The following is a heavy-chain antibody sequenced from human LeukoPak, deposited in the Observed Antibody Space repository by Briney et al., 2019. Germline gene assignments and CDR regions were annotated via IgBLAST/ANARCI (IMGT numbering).Heavy chain of an antibody. CDR1: GGSISSSNYY. D-gene: IGHD3-22*01. CDR2: IYYSGST. V-gene: IGHV4-39*07. Sequence: SETLSLTCPVSGGSISSSNYYWGWIRQPPGKGLEWIGSIYYSGSTYYSPSLKSRVTISVDTSKNQFSLKLSSVTAADTAVYYCARVTWYYYDSSGPYYFDYWGQGTLVTVSS. J-gene: IGHJ4*02. CDR3: ARVTWYYYDSSGPYYFDY.